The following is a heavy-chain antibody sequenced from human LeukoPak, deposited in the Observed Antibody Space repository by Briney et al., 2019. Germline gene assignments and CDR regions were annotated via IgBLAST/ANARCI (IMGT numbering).Heavy chain of an antibody. J-gene: IGHJ4*02. CDR3: AEAGIVGRTFRIDY. CDR1: RFTFRSYA. V-gene: IGHV3-23*01. Sequence: GGSLRLSCVASRFTFRSYAMSWVRQAPGKGLEWVSSISDSGDDTYYADSVQGRFIISRDNAKNTLYLQMNSLRAEDTAIYYCAEAGIVGRTFRIDYWGQGTQVTVSP. D-gene: IGHD1-26*01. CDR2: ISDSGDDT.